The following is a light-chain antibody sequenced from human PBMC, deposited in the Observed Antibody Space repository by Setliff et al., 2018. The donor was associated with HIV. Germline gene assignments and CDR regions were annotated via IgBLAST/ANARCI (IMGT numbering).Light chain of an antibody. Sequence: SALTRPASVSGSPGQSITISCTGTSSDVGSYNLVSWYQQHPGKAPKLMIYEGSKRPSGVSNRFSGSKSGNTASLTISGLQAEDEADYYCCSYAGSSTTYVFGTGTKVTVL. CDR2: EGS. V-gene: IGLV2-23*01. J-gene: IGLJ1*01. CDR1: SSDVGSYNL. CDR3: CSYAGSSTTYV.